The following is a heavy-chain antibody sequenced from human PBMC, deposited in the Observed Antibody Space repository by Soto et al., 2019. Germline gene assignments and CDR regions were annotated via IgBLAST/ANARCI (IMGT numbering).Heavy chain of an antibody. CDR2: IYHSGST. Sequence: QVQLQESGPGLVKPSGTLSLTCAVSGGSISSSNWWSWVRQPPGKGLEWIGEIYHSGSTNYNPSLRSGVTISVDNSKNQFSRKLSSVTAADTAVYYCARDGDYYDSSGYSDAFDICGQGRMVTVSS. J-gene: IGHJ3*02. CDR1: GGSISSSNW. D-gene: IGHD3-22*01. CDR3: ARDGDYYDSSGYSDAFDI. V-gene: IGHV4-4*02.